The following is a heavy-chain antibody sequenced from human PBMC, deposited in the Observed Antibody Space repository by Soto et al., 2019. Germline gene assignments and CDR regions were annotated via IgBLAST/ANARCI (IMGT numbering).Heavy chain of an antibody. CDR2: ISWDDDK. V-gene: IGHV2-5*02. D-gene: IGHD2-15*01. CDR3: ARFTPISEKGLDS. J-gene: IGHJ5*01. CDR1: GFSLTTSGVG. Sequence: QITLKESGPALVKPTQTLTLTCTFSGFSLTTSGVGVGWLRQPPGKAPEWLALISWDDDKRCSPSLKTRLTITKDPSKNQVVLTMTSMHPVDTATSCCARFTPISEKGLDSWGHGTQVTVSS.